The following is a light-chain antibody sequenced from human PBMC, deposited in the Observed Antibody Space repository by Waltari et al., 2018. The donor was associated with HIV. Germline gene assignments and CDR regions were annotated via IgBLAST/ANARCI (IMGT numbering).Light chain of an antibody. J-gene: IGLJ1*01. Sequence: QSILTQPPSVSGAPGQRVIISCTGSSSNIGAGYEVPRSQQLPGRAPKLLIFGNTNRPSGVPDRFSGSKSGASASLAITGLQADDEADYFCQSYDSSLSGSYVFGSGTKVTVL. CDR3: QSYDSSLSGSYV. V-gene: IGLV1-40*01. CDR2: GNT. CDR1: SSNIGAGYE.